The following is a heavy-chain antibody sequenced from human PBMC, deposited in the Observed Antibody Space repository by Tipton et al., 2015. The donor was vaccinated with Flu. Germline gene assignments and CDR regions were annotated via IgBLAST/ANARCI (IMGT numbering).Heavy chain of an antibody. CDR3: ARFRDYYDSSGYLLSGFDP. Sequence: TLSLTCTVSGGSISSYYWSWIRQPAGKGLEWIGRIYTSGSTNYNPSLKSRVTMSVDTSKNQFSLKLSSVTAADTAVYYWARFRDYYDSSGYLLSGFDPWGQGTLVTVSS. J-gene: IGHJ5*02. D-gene: IGHD3-22*01. CDR1: GGSISSYY. V-gene: IGHV4-4*07. CDR2: IYTSGST.